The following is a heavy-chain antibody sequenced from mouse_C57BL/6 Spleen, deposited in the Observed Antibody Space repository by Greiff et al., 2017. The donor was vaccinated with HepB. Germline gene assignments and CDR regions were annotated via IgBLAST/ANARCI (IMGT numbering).Heavy chain of an antibody. J-gene: IGHJ3*01. Sequence: QVQLQQPGAELVKPGASVKLSCKASGYTFTSYWMHWVKQRPGQGLEWIGEIDPSDSYTNYNQKFKGKATLTVDTSSSTAYMQLSSLTSEDSAVYDCARWGRRALAYWGQGTLVTVSA. CDR2: IDPSDSYT. D-gene: IGHD2-12*01. CDR3: ARWGRRALAY. CDR1: GYTFTSYW. V-gene: IGHV1-50*01.